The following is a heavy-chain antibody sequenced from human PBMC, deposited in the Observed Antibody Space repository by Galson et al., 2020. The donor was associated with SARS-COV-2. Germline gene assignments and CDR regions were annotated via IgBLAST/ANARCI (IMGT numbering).Heavy chain of an antibody. D-gene: IGHD4-17*01. CDR1: GFSLSNARMG. Sequence: KMSGPTLVKPTETLTLTCTVSGFSLSNARMGVSWIRQPPGKALEWLAHIFSNDEKSYSTSLKSRLTISKDTSKSQVVLTMTNMDPVDTATYYCARILTDYGDYDYFDYWGQGTLVTVSS. CDR2: IFSNDEK. V-gene: IGHV2-26*01. CDR3: ARILTDYGDYDYFDY. J-gene: IGHJ4*02.